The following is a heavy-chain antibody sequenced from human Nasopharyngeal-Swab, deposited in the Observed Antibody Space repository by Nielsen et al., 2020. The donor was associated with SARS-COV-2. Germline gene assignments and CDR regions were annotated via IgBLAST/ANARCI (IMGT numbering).Heavy chain of an antibody. CDR2: ISSSSSYI. J-gene: IGHJ6*03. Sequence: GGSLKISCAASGFTFSSYSMNWVRQAPGKGLEWVSSISSSSSYIYYADSVKGRFTISRDNAKNSLYLQMNSLRAEDTSVYYFARVLEMACRDLWYYYMDVWGKGTTVTVSS. V-gene: IGHV3-21*01. CDR1: GFTFSSYS. D-gene: IGHD5-24*01. CDR3: ARVLEMACRDLWYYYMDV.